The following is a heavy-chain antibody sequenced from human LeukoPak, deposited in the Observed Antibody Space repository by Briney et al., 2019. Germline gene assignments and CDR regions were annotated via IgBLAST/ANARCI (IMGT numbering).Heavy chain of an antibody. J-gene: IGHJ4*02. CDR3: VQGPYLDY. CDR1: GFTFSSYS. Sequence: SGGSLRLSCAASGFTFSSYSMNWVRQAPGKGLEWVSSISSSSSYIYYADSVKGRFTISRDNAKNSLYLQMKSLRAEDTALYFCVQGPYLDYWGQGTLVTVSS. CDR2: ISSSSSYI. D-gene: IGHD2-21*01. V-gene: IGHV3-21*01.